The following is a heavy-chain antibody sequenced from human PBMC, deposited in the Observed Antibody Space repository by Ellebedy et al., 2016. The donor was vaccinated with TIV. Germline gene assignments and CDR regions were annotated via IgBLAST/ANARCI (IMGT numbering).Heavy chain of an antibody. CDR3: ARAGSSGWEAYFDL. CDR2: IWSDGSHI. CDR1: TFTFSGYA. V-gene: IGHV3-33*01. Sequence: GESLKISCAASTFTFSGYAMHWVRQAPGKGLEWVAVIWSDGSHIYYANSVRGRFTISRDNAKNTLYLQMNSLRAEDTAVYYCARAGSSGWEAYFDLWGRGTLVTVSS. J-gene: IGHJ2*01. D-gene: IGHD6-19*01.